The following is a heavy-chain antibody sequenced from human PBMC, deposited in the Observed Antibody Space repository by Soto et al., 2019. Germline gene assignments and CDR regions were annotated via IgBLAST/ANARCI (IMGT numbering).Heavy chain of an antibody. V-gene: IGHV3-23*01. D-gene: IGHD2-15*01. Sequence: GGSLRLSCAASGFTFSSYAMSWVRQAPGKGLEWVSAVSGSGDSTYYADSVKGRFTISRDNSKNTLYLQMNSLRAEDTAVYYCAKDINIVVVVAAPPGGIVDYWGQGTLVTVSS. CDR3: AKDINIVVVVAAPPGGIVDY. CDR1: GFTFSSYA. J-gene: IGHJ4*02. CDR2: VSGSGDST.